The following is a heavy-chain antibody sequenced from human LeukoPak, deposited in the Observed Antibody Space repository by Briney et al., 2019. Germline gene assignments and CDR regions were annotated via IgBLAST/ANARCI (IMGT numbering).Heavy chain of an antibody. J-gene: IGHJ3*02. Sequence: SETLSLTCTVSGYSISSGYYWGWIRQPPGKGLEWIGSIYHSGSTYYNSSLKSRVTISLDTSKNQFSLKLSSVTAADTAMYYCARPRLGYLVVDIWGQGTLVTVSS. CDR1: GYSISSGYY. CDR2: IYHSGST. D-gene: IGHD2-15*01. V-gene: IGHV4-38-2*02. CDR3: ARPRLGYLVVDI.